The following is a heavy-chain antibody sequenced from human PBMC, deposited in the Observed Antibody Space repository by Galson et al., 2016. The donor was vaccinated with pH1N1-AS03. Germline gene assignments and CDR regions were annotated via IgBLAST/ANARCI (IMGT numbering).Heavy chain of an antibody. CDR1: GDSIINYY. CDR2: VYYRWST. J-gene: IGHJ4*02. D-gene: IGHD6-19*01. CDR3: VGTVVAGWGYYFDY. Sequence: SETLSLTCTASGDSIINYYWSWIRQSPGRALEWIGYVYYRWSTNYNPSLKSRVTISVDTSKNQFSLNLGSVTAADTAVYYCVGTVVAGWGYYFDYWGQGTLVTVSS. V-gene: IGHV4-59*01.